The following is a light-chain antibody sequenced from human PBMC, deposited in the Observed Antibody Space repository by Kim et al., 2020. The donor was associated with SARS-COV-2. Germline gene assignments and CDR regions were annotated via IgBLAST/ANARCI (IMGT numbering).Light chain of an antibody. CDR2: AAS. J-gene: IGKJ4*01. V-gene: IGKV1-9*01. Sequence: DIQLTQSPFSLSASVGDRVTITCRSSQGISSYLAWYQQKSGQAPKLLIYAASTLQSGVPSRFSGSGSGTEFTLTISSLQPEDFATYYCQQLNSYPRLTFGGGTKVDIK. CDR1: QGISSY. CDR3: QQLNSYPRLT.